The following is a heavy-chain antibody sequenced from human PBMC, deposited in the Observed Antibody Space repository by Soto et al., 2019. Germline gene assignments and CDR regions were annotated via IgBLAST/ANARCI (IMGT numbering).Heavy chain of an antibody. D-gene: IGHD3-3*01. Sequence: GGSLRLSCAASGFTFSSYGMHWVRQAPGKGLEWVAVIWYDGSNKYYADSVKGRFTISRDNSKNTLYLQMNSLRAEDTAVYYCARDRGGDFWSGYPNYYYYGMDVWGQGTTVTVSS. V-gene: IGHV3-33*01. CDR2: IWYDGSNK. CDR1: GFTFSSYG. J-gene: IGHJ6*01. CDR3: ARDRGGDFWSGYPNYYYYGMDV.